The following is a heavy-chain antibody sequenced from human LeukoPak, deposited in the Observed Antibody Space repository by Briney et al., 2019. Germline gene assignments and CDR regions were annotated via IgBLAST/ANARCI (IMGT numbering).Heavy chain of an antibody. J-gene: IGHJ4*02. CDR2: INHSGST. CDR1: GGSFSGYY. V-gene: IGHV4-34*01. CDR3: ARILYDSNTIVVGLDS. D-gene: IGHD3-22*01. Sequence: PSETLSLTCAVYGGSFSGYYWSWIRQPPGKGLEWIGEINHSGSTNYNPSLKSRVTISVDTSKNQFSLKLSSVTAADAAVYYCARILYDSNTIVVGLDSWGQGTLVTVSS.